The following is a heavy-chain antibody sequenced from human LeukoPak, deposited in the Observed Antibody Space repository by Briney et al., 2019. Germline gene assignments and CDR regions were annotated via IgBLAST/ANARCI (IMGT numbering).Heavy chain of an antibody. J-gene: IGHJ5*02. CDR2: IRSKAYGGTT. CDR3: TRDAGYYYDNNWFDP. V-gene: IGHV3-49*04. CDR1: GFTFGDYA. Sequence: GGSLRLSCTASGFTFGDYAMSWVRQAPGKGLEWVGFIRSKAYGGTTEYAASVKGRLTIPRDDSKSIAYLQMNSLKTEDTAVYYCTRDAGYYYDNNWFDPWGQGTLVTVSS. D-gene: IGHD3-22*01.